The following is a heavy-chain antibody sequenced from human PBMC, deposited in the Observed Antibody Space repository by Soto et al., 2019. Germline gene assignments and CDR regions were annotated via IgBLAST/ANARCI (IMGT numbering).Heavy chain of an antibody. Sequence: ASVKVSCKPSGYTFSGYYTHWVRQAPGQGLEWMAVFNPTGDSTKYSRKFQGRLTMTTDTSTSTVYMELSSLRSEDTAVYYCATSMVRGLYGMDVWGQGTTVTVSS. J-gene: IGHJ6*02. CDR1: GYTFSGYY. D-gene: IGHD3-10*01. CDR3: ATSMVRGLYGMDV. V-gene: IGHV1-46*01. CDR2: FNPTGDST.